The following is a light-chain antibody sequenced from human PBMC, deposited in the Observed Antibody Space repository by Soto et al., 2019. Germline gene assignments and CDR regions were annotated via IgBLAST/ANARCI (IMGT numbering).Light chain of an antibody. V-gene: IGKV3-15*01. J-gene: IGKJ4*01. CDR3: QHYNNGTPLT. Sequence: EIVMTQSPATLSVSPGERATLSCRASQSVSSNLAWYQQKPGQAPRLLIYRASTRATGIPARFSGSGSGTEFTLTISSLQSEDVAVYYCQHYNNGTPLTFGGGTKVDIK. CDR2: RAS. CDR1: QSVSSN.